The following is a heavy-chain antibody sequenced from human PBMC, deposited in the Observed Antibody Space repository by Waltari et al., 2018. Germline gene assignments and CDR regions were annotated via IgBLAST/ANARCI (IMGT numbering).Heavy chain of an antibody. J-gene: IGHJ5*02. CDR1: GYTFPDYY. V-gene: IGHV1-69-2*01. CDR2: VDPADSET. CDR3: ATVLTTVPTYWFDP. Sequence: EVQMVQSGAEVTKPGAPVKISCKASGYTFPDYYIHWVQQAHGKGLEWMGRVDPADSETIYAEKFQGRVTITADTSTDTAYMELSSLRSEDTAVYYCATVLTTVPTYWFDPWGQGTLVTVSS. D-gene: IGHD4-4*01.